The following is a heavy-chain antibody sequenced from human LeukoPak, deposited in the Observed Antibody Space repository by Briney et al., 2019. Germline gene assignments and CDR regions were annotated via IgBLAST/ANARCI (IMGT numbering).Heavy chain of an antibody. CDR2: ISSSSSTI. V-gene: IGHV3-48*01. CDR3: ASNYYGSGSYYNVGPDY. CDR1: GFTFSSYS. J-gene: IGHJ4*02. D-gene: IGHD3-10*01. Sequence: GSLRLSCAASGFTFSSYSMNWVRQAPGKGLEWVSYISSSSSTIYYADSVKGRFTISRDNAKNSLYLQMNSLRAEDTAVYYCASNYYGSGSYYNVGPDYWGQGTLVTVSS.